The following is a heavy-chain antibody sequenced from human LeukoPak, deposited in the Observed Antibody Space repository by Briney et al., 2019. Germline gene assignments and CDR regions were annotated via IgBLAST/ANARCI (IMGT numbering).Heavy chain of an antibody. J-gene: IGHJ6*03. V-gene: IGHV3-23*01. CDR1: GITFSSHA. D-gene: IGHD5-24*01. CDR3: AKGGAATMRDGYNYYYYYMEV. Sequence: GGSLRLSCAASGITFSSHAMSWVRQAPGKGLEWVSLISGSGGHTYYGDSVTGRFTISRDNSTNRLYLQMNSLRPEDTSVYYCAKGGAATMRDGYNYYYYYMEVWGRGTTVTVSS. CDR2: ISGSGGHT.